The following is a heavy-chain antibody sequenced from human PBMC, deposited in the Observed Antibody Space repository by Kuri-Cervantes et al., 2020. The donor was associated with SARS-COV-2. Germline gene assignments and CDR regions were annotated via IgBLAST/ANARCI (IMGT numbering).Heavy chain of an antibody. CDR3: AHRGYYDGSGSLDY. V-gene: IGHV2-5*02. CDR1: GFPLSTSGVG. CDR2: IYWDDDK. Sequence: FGHTLVKPTQILTLTRTFSGFPLSTSGVGVGWIRQPPGKALEWLALIYWDDDKRYSPSLKSRLTITKDTSKNQVVLTMTNMDPADTATYYCAHRGYYDGSGSLDYWGQGTLVTVSS. J-gene: IGHJ4*02. D-gene: IGHD3-22*01.